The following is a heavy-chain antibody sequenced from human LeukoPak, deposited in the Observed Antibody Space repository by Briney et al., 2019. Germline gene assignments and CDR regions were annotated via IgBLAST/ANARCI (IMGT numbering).Heavy chain of an antibody. D-gene: IGHD6-19*01. Sequence: ASVKVSCKASGYTFTSYYMHWVRQAPGQGLEWMGIINPSGGSTSYAQKFQGRVTMTRDTSTSTVYMELSSLRSEDTAVYYCARESSSVAGTGTTYYYGMDVWGQGTTVTFSS. CDR3: ARESSSVAGTGTTYYYGMDV. V-gene: IGHV1-46*01. J-gene: IGHJ6*02. CDR1: GYTFTSYY. CDR2: INPSGGST.